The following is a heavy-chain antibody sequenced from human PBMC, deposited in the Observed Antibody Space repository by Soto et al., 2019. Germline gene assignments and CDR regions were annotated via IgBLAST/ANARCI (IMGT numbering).Heavy chain of an antibody. CDR2: ISGSGGST. CDR1: GFTFSSYA. V-gene: IGHV3-23*01. D-gene: IGHD3-3*01. CDR3: AKEGFVGDFWNYYYGMDV. Sequence: GGSLRLSCAASGFTFSSYAMSWVRQAPGKGLEWVSAISGSGGSTYYADSVKGRFTISRDNSKNTLYLQMNSLRAEDTAVYYCAKEGFVGDFWNYYYGMDVWGQGTTVTVSS. J-gene: IGHJ6*02.